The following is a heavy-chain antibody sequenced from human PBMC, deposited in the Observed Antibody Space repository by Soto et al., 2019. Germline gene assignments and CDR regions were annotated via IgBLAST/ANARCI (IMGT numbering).Heavy chain of an antibody. Sequence: EVQLLESGGGLVQPGGSLRLSCAASGFPFSSYAMNWVRQAPGKGLEWVSGVTGSAGNTWYADSVKGRFTASRDNSKNTLYLQMTSLRAEDTAVYYCARTAGSGWYLLYGGQGTLVTVSS. D-gene: IGHD6-19*01. CDR2: VTGSAGNT. CDR1: GFPFSSYA. CDR3: ARTAGSGWYLLY. V-gene: IGHV3-23*01. J-gene: IGHJ4*02.